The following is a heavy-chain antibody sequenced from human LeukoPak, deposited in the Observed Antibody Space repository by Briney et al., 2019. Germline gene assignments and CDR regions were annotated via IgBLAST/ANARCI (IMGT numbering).Heavy chain of an antibody. Sequence: SVKVSCKASGGTFSSYAISWVRQAPGQGLEWMGRIIPILGIANYAQKFQGRVTITADKSTSTAYMELSSLRSEDTAVYYCARDGDTAMVIDYWGQGTLVTVSS. CDR2: IIPILGIA. D-gene: IGHD5-18*01. CDR1: GGTFSSYA. V-gene: IGHV1-69*04. CDR3: ARDGDTAMVIDY. J-gene: IGHJ4*02.